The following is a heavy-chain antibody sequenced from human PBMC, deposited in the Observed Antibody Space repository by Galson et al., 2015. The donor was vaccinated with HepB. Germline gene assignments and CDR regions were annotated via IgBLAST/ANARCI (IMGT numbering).Heavy chain of an antibody. D-gene: IGHD3-9*01. CDR1: GLMFRSYW. CDR3: VREVDTLTKRLDP. V-gene: IGHV3-74*03. J-gene: IGHJ5*02. Sequence: SLRLSCAASGLMFRSYWMHWVRQAPGKGLVWVSRVNSDGSTTTYADSLKGRFTISRDNSKNTLYLQMSSLRVEDTAVYYCVREVDTLTKRLDPWGQGTLVTVSS. CDR2: VNSDGSTT.